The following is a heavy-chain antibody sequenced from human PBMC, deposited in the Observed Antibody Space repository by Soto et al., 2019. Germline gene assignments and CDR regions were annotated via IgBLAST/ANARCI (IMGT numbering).Heavy chain of an antibody. CDR3: ARFIVVVTAADY. V-gene: IGHV1-3*01. CDR1: GYTFTSYT. J-gene: IGHJ4*02. Sequence: ASVKVSCKASGYTFTSYTITWMRQAPGQRLEWMGWINAGNGNTKYSQKFQGRVTITRDTSASTAYMELSSLRSEDTAVYYCARFIVVVTAADYWGKGTLVTVSS. D-gene: IGHD2-21*02. CDR2: INAGNGNT.